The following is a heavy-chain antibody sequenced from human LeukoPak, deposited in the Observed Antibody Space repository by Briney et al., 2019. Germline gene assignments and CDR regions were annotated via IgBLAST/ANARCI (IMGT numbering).Heavy chain of an antibody. J-gene: IGHJ4*02. V-gene: IGHV4-34*01. CDR2: INHSGST. Sequence: PSETLALICAVYGGSFSGYYWSWIRQPSGKGLEWMGEINHSGSTNYNPSLKSRVTISVDTSKNQFTLKLSSGTAAKTAVYYCAKCDILTGSVPLDYWGQGTLVTVSS. CDR1: GGSFSGYY. CDR3: AKCDILTGSVPLDY. D-gene: IGHD3-9*01.